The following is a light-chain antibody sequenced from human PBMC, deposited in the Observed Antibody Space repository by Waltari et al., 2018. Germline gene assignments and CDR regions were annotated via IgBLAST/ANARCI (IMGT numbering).Light chain of an antibody. Sequence: DIQMTQFPSSLSASVGDRIAITCRASESIGRYLNWYQQRPGKAPKLLIYAASNLQSGAPSRFSGSGPGTAFTLTISSLQPEDSATYYCQQSYTSPYTFGQGT. CDR3: QQSYTSPYT. V-gene: IGKV1-39*01. J-gene: IGKJ2*01. CDR2: AAS. CDR1: ESIGRY.